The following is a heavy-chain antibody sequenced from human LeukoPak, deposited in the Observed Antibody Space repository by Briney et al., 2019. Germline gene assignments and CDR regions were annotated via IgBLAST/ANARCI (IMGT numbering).Heavy chain of an antibody. V-gene: IGHV1-2*02. CDR1: GYRFRDHY. Sequence: GASVKISRKAYGYRFRDHYIHWVRQAPGQGLEYLGWINPNSGGTNYAQKFQGRVTLTRDTSIDTAYIHLDSLTSDDTAVYFCARGYFGDYVLDTWGQGTLVTVSS. J-gene: IGHJ5*02. CDR2: INPNSGGT. CDR3: ARGYFGDYVLDT. D-gene: IGHD4-17*01.